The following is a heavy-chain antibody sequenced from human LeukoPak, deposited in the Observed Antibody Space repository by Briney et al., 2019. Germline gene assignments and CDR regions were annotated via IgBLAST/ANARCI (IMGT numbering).Heavy chain of an antibody. V-gene: IGHV3-11*01. D-gene: IGHD3-22*01. CDR1: GFTFSSYA. CDR2: ISSSGSTI. Sequence: GGSLRLSCAASGFTFSSYAMSWIRQAPGKGLEWVSYISSSGSTIYYADSVKGRFTISRDNAKNSLYLQMNSLRAEDTAVYYCAGDRNYYDSSGYYYSGAFDYWGQGTLVTVSS. CDR3: AGDRNYYDSSGYYYSGAFDY. J-gene: IGHJ4*02.